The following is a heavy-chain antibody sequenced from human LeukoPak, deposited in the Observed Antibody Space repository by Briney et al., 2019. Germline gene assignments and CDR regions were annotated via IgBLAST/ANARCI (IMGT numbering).Heavy chain of an antibody. Sequence: GESLKISCKGSGYSFTSYWIGWVRQMPGKGLEWMGIIYPGDSDTRYSPSFQGQVTISADKSISTAYLQWSSLKASDTAMYYCARRSYYDCSGSDAFDIWGQGTMVTVSS. J-gene: IGHJ3*02. D-gene: IGHD3-22*01. CDR3: ARRSYYDCSGSDAFDI. CDR2: IYPGDSDT. V-gene: IGHV5-51*01. CDR1: GYSFTSYW.